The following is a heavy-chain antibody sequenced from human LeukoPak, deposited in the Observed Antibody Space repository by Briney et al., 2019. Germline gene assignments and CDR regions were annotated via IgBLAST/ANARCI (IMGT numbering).Heavy chain of an antibody. J-gene: IGHJ4*02. D-gene: IGHD4-23*01. CDR1: GGSISSYY. Sequence: PSETLSLTCTVSGGSISSYYWNWIRQPAGKGLEWIGEINHSGSTNYNPSLKSRVTISVDTSKNQFSLKLSSVTAADTAVYYCLYGGNSGDWVYWGQGTLVTVSS. CDR3: LYGGNSGDWVY. V-gene: IGHV4-34*01. CDR2: INHSGST.